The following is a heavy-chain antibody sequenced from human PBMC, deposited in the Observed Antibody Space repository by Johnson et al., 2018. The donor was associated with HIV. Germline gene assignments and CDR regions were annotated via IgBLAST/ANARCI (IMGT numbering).Heavy chain of an antibody. CDR2: ISSDGRNK. CDR3: VRDRGTMLLDGAFDI. D-gene: IGHD3-10*01. Sequence: QVQLVESGGGVVQPGRSLRLSCAASGFTFSSYAMHWVRQAPGKGLEWVAVISSDGRNKYYADSVKGRFTIPRDNSKNTLYLQMNSLRAEDTAVYYCVRDRGTMLLDGAFDIWGQGTMVTVSS. J-gene: IGHJ3*02. CDR1: GFTFSSYA. V-gene: IGHV3-30-3*01.